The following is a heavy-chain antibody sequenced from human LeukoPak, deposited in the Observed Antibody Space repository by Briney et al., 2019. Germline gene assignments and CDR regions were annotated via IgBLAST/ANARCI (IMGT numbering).Heavy chain of an antibody. CDR1: GYTFTTYG. CDR2: ISAYNDNT. CDR3: ARDLLPFYDSSGYSVKDY. D-gene: IGHD3-22*01. J-gene: IGHJ4*02. V-gene: IGHV1-18*01. Sequence: ASVKVSCKASGYTFTTYGVTWVRQAPGQGLEWMGWISAYNDNTNYAQKLQGRVTMTRDTSTSTVYMELSSLRSEDTAVYYCARDLLPFYDSSGYSVKDYWGQGTLVTVSS.